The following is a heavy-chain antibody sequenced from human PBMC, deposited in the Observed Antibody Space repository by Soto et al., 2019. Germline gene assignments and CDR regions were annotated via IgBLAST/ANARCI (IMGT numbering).Heavy chain of an antibody. D-gene: IGHD4-17*01. Sequence: SETLSLTCTVSGGSISSYYWSWIRQPPGKGLEWIGYVYYSGSTNYNPSLKSRVTISVDTSKNQFSLKLSSVTAADTAVYYCARRYGPGFDYWGQGTLVTVSS. CDR3: ARRYGPGFDY. CDR1: GGSISSYY. CDR2: VYYSGST. J-gene: IGHJ4*02. V-gene: IGHV4-59*08.